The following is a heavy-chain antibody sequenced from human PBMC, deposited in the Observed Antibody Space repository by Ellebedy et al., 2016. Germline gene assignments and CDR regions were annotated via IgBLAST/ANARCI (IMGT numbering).Heavy chain of an antibody. CDR2: INHSGST. CDR1: GGSFSGYY. CDR3: ARQKYYDILTGYRYGMDV. V-gene: IGHV4-34*01. J-gene: IGHJ6*02. D-gene: IGHD3-9*01. Sequence: SETLSLXCAVCGGSFSGYYWSWIRQPPGKGLEWIGEINHSGSTNYNPSLKSRVTISVDTSKNQFSLKLSSVTAADTAVYYCARQKYYDILTGYRYGMDVWGQGTTVTVSS.